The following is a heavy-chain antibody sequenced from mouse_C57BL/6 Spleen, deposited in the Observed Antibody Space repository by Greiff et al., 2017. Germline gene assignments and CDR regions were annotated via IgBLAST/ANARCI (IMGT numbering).Heavy chain of an antibody. CDR3: AREGIGSPVYYAMDY. D-gene: IGHD1-1*01. J-gene: IGHJ4*01. CDR1: GYTFTSYW. Sequence: QVQLQQPGAELVKPGASVKLSCKASGYTFTSYWMHWVKQRPGQGLEWIGMIHPNSGSTNYNEKFKSKATLTVDKSSSTAYMQLSSLTSEDAAVYYGAREGIGSPVYYAMDYWGQGTSVTVSS. V-gene: IGHV1-64*01. CDR2: IHPNSGST.